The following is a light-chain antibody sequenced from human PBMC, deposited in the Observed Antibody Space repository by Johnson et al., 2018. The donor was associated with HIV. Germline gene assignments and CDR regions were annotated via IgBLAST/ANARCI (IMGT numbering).Light chain of an antibody. J-gene: IGLJ1*01. Sequence: QAVLTQPPSVSAAPGQKVTISCSGSSSNIGNNYVSWYQQIPGRAPKLLIYDNNKRPSGIPDRFSGSKSGTSATLGITGLQTGDEAVYYCGTWDTSLRVGFFGTGTKVTVL. CDR2: DNN. V-gene: IGLV1-51*01. CDR1: SSNIGNNY. CDR3: GTWDTSLRVGF.